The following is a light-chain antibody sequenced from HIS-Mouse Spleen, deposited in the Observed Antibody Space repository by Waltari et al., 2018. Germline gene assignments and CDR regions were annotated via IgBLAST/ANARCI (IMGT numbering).Light chain of an antibody. J-gene: IGKJ2*01. V-gene: IGKV1-33*01. Sequence: DIQMTQSPSSRSASVVARVTITCQASQHISNYFNCHQQKPGKAPKLLICDASNLETGVPSRFSGSGSGTDFTFTISSLQPEDIATYYCQQYDNLPSYTFGQGTKLEIK. CDR1: QHISNY. CDR3: QQYDNLPSYT. CDR2: DAS.